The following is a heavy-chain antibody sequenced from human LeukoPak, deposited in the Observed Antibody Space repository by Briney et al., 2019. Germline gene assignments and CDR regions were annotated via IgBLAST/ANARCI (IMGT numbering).Heavy chain of an antibody. CDR1: GGSISSYH. CDR2: IYYTGST. J-gene: IGHJ6*02. V-gene: IGHV4-59*08. Sequence: SETLSLTCTVSGGSISSYHWSWIRQPPGKGLEWIGYIYYTGSTNYRPSLKSRVTISVDTSRNQFSLKLSSVTAADTAVYYCVRQDVVVITAATYYYGMDVWGQGTTVTVSS. CDR3: VRQDVVVITAATYYYGMDV. D-gene: IGHD2-2*01.